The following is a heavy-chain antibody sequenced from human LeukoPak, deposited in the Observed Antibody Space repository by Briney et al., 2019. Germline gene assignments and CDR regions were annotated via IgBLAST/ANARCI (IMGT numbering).Heavy chain of an antibody. J-gene: IGHJ3*02. CDR2: IYPGDSDT. V-gene: IGHV5-51*01. D-gene: IGHD3-22*01. CDR1: GYSFTSYW. Sequence: LGESLKISCKGSGYSFTSYWIGWVRQMPGKGLEWMGIIYPGDSDTRYSPSFQGQVTISADKSISTAYLQWSSLKASDTAMYYCARQGGDYYDSSVYAFDIWGQGTMVTVSS. CDR3: ARQGGDYYDSSVYAFDI.